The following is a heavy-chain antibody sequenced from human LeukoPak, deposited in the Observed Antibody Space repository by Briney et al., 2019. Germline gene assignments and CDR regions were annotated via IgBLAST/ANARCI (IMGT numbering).Heavy chain of an antibody. CDR3: AREPRITTVVDY. Sequence: PSQTLPLTCTVSGGSISSGDYYWSWIRQPPGKGLEWIGYIYYSGSTYYNPSLKSRVTISVDTSKNQFSLKLSSVTAADTAVYYCAREPRITTVVDYWGQGTLVTVSS. D-gene: IGHD4-17*01. CDR1: GGSISSGDYY. V-gene: IGHV4-30-4*01. CDR2: IYYSGST. J-gene: IGHJ4*02.